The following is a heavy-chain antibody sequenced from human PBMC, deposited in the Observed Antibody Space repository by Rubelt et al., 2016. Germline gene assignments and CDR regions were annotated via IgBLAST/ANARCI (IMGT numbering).Heavy chain of an antibody. CDR3: ARGRSKFDY. V-gene: IGHV3-23*04. J-gene: IGHJ4*02. D-gene: IGHD1-26*01. Sequence: EVQLVESGGDLVQPGGSLRLSCSASGFTFSSYALSWVRQAPGKGLEWVSIISGSGGTTYYADSVKGRFTISRDNYKNILYLQMNGLRREDTAVYYCARGRSKFDYWGQGALVTVSS. CDR1: GFTFSSYA. CDR2: ISGSGGTT.